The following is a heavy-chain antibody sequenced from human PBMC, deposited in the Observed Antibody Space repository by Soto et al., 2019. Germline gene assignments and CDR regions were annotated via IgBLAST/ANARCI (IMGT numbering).Heavy chain of an antibody. V-gene: IGHV3-33*03. D-gene: IGHD2-15*01. CDR1: GFIFNEYG. CDR2: IWYDGSNK. Sequence: QVQLVESGGGVVQPGRSLRLSCAASGFIFNEYGMHWVRQAPGKGLEWVAVIWYDGSNKYYADSVKGRFTFSRDNSNNKMSLQMNSLRVEDTAVYYCARWGCSGSNCNLNQRSFDLWGQGTLVTVSS. J-gene: IGHJ4*02. CDR3: ARWGCSGSNCNLNQRSFDL.